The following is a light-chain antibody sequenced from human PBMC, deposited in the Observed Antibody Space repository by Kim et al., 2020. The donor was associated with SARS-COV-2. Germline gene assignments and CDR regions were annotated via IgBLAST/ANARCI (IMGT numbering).Light chain of an antibody. J-gene: IGLJ1*01. CDR2: DVS. CDR3: SSYTTARTYV. CDR1: SSEVGGYKY. V-gene: IGLV2-14*04. Sequence: GQAVPISCTGTSSEVGGYKYVSWYQQHPGKAPNLIIYDVSKRPSGVSSRFSGSKSGNTASLTISGLQAEDEADYYCSSYTTARTYVFGTGTKVTVL.